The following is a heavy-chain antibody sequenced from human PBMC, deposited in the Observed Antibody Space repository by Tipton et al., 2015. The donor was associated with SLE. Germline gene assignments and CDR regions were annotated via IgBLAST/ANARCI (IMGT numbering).Heavy chain of an antibody. CDR1: GGSISSGSYY. D-gene: IGHD6-13*01. V-gene: IGHV4-61*02. Sequence: TLSLTCTVSGGSISSGSYYWSWIRQPAGNGLAWIGRIYTSGGNNYNPSLKSRVTISIDTSKNQFSLKLSSVPAADTAVYYCARDSGIGAFDIWGQGTMVTVSS. CDR2: IYTSGGN. J-gene: IGHJ3*02. CDR3: ARDSGIGAFDI.